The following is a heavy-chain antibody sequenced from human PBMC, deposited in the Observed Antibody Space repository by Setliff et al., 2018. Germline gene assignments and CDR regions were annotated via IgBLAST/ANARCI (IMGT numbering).Heavy chain of an antibody. CDR1: DVSISGYY. CDR2: IHSSGGS. CDR3: ARARYCIGGRCYWTWLDS. D-gene: IGHD2-15*01. V-gene: IGHV4-4*08. J-gene: IGHJ5*01. Sequence: PSETLSLTCTVSDVSISGYYWSWIRQPPGKGLEWIGYIHSSGGSNYNPSLKSRVATSIDTSKNQFSLKLSSVTAADTAVYYCARARYCIGGRCYWTWLDSWAQGTLVTVSS.